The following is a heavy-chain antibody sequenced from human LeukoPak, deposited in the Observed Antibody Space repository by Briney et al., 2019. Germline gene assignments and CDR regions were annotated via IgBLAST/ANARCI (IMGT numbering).Heavy chain of an antibody. CDR3: AKGSGWLVLDANWFDP. CDR1: GFTFSDYY. Sequence: GGSLRLSCAASGFTFSDYYMSWVRQAPGKGLEWVSAISGSGGSTYYADSVKGRFTISRDNSKNTLYLQMNSLRAEDTAVYYCAKGSGWLVLDANWFDPWGQGTLVTVSS. D-gene: IGHD6-19*01. CDR2: ISGSGGST. V-gene: IGHV3-23*01. J-gene: IGHJ5*02.